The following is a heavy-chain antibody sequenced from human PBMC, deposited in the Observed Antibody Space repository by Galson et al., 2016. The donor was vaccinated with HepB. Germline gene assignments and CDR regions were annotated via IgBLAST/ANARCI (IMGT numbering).Heavy chain of an antibody. CDR3: ARKGGIYSPWGY. CDR1: GFTFSNYW. V-gene: IGHV3-7*03. CDR2: TKQDGNEK. D-gene: IGHD3-10*01. J-gene: IGHJ4*02. Sequence: LRLSCAASGFTFSNYWMSWVRQATGKGLAWVANTKQDGNEKYYVDSVKGRFTISRDNAKNSMYLQMNSLRAEDTAVYYCARKGGIYSPWGYWGQGTLVTVSS.